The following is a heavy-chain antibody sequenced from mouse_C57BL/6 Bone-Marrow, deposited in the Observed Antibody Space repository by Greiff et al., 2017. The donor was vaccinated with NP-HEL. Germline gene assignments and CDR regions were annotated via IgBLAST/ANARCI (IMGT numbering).Heavy chain of an antibody. D-gene: IGHD2-4*01. Sequence: ESGPELVKPGVSVKISCKASGYTFTDYYINWVKQRPGQGLEWIGWIFPGSGSTYYNEKFKGKATLTVDKSSSTAYMLLSSLTSEDSAVYFCAREENYDYAAWFAYWGQGTLVTVSA. CDR3: AREENYDYAAWFAY. V-gene: IGHV1-75*01. CDR2: IFPGSGST. CDR1: GYTFTDYY. J-gene: IGHJ3*01.